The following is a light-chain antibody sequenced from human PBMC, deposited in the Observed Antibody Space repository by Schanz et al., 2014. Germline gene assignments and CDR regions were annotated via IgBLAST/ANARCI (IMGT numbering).Light chain of an antibody. Sequence: AVQMTQSPISLSASVGDRVTLTCRASQGIRNELAWYQQKPGTAPQLLIYAASTLASGVPSRFSGSGSGTDFTLTISSLQPEDVATYYCQQSYSTPWTFGQGTKVEIK. V-gene: IGKV1-6*01. CDR2: AAS. J-gene: IGKJ1*01. CDR3: QQSYSTPWT. CDR1: QGIRNE.